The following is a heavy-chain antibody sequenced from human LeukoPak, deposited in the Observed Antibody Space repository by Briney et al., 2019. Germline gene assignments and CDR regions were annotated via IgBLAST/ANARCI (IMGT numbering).Heavy chain of an antibody. V-gene: IGHV1-2*02. D-gene: IGHD6-6*01. J-gene: IGHJ4*02. CDR2: INPNTGGT. Sequence: ASVKVSCKASVYTFTGYYMHSVRQAPGQRFERMGWINPNTGGTNYAQNFQGRVTMTRDTSISTAYMELSGLRSDDTAVYYCASYPRYSSSPPFDYWGQGTLVTVSS. CDR3: ASYPRYSSSPPFDY. CDR1: VYTFTGYY.